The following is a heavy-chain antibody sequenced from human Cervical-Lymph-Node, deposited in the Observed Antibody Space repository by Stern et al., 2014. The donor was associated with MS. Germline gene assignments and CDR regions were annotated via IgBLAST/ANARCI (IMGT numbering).Heavy chain of an antibody. Sequence: VQLVESGGGVVQPGRSLTLSCAASGFSLSDSGMHWVRQAPGKGLEWVAVMTFVGGNKKYGDSVKGRFSISRDMANNTLVLQMNSLRPEDTAVYYCMGVGDAMHVWGQGTTVIVSS. CDR1: GFSLSDSG. CDR2: MTFVGGNK. J-gene: IGHJ6*02. CDR3: MGVGDAMHV. V-gene: IGHV3-30*03.